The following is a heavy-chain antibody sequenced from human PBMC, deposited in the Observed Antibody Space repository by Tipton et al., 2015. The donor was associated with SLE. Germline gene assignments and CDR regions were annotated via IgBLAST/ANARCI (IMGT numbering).Heavy chain of an antibody. Sequence: GSLRLSCAASGFSISGSAMHWVRQASGNGPEWVGHVRTRIKNYATAYAESVKGRFTISRDDSKNTAFLQMNSLKTDDTAVYYCTIGSTSGYYMDVWGKGTTVTVSS. CDR1: GFSISGSA. D-gene: IGHD1-26*01. J-gene: IGHJ6*03. V-gene: IGHV3-73*01. CDR3: TIGSTSGYYMDV. CDR2: VRTRIKNYAT.